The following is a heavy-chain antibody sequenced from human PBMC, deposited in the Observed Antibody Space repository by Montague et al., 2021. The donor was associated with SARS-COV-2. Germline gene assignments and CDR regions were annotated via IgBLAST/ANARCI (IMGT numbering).Heavy chain of an antibody. CDR1: GDSVSSNIAT. V-gene: IGHV6-1*01. J-gene: IGHJ4*02. CDR3: ARIPVGGKYYFDF. D-gene: IGHD2-2*01. Sequence: SAISGDSVSSNIATWNWIRQSPSRGLEWLGRTYYRSKWYNDCAESVKSRITIDPDTSKHQFSLHLNSVTPEDTAVYYCARIPVGGKYYFDFWGQGTLVTVSS. CDR2: TYYRSKWYN.